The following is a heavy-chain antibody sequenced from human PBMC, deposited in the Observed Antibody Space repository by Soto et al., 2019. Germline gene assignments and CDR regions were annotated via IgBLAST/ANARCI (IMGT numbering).Heavy chain of an antibody. Sequence: QVQLQQWGAGLLKPSETLSLTCAVYGGSFSGYSWTWIRQPPGTGLEWIGEINHSGSTNYNPSLKSRVTISVDTSKNQFSLKLTSVTAADTAVYYCARANITGLFDSWGQGTLVTVSS. J-gene: IGHJ4*02. CDR3: ARANITGLFDS. D-gene: IGHD2-8*02. CDR2: INHSGST. CDR1: GGSFSGYS. V-gene: IGHV4-34*01.